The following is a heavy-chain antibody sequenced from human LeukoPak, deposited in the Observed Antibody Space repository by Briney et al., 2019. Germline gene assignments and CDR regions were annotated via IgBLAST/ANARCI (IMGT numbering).Heavy chain of an antibody. CDR2: ISNSGGST. D-gene: IGHD2-2*01. CDR1: GFTFSSYG. V-gene: IGHV3-23*01. J-gene: IGHJ6*03. CDR3: TRDREVGRYYYYYYYMDV. Sequence: GGTLRLSCAASGFTFSSYGMSWVRQAPGKGLEWVSSISNSGGSTYHADSVKGRSTISRDNSKNTLYLQMNSLRAEDTAVYYCTRDREVGRYYYYYYYMDVWGKGTTVTVSS.